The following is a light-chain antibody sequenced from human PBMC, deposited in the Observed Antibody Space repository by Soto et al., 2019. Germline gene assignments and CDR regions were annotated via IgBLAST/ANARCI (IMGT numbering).Light chain of an antibody. CDR3: CSYAGSYSYV. Sequence: ALTHPRSVSGSPGQSVTISCTGTSSDVGGYNYVSWYQQHPGKAPKLMIYDVSKRPSGVPDRFSGSKSGNTASLTISGLQAEDEADYYCCSYAGSYSYVFGTGTKVTVL. V-gene: IGLV2-11*01. CDR1: SSDVGGYNY. CDR2: DVS. J-gene: IGLJ1*01.